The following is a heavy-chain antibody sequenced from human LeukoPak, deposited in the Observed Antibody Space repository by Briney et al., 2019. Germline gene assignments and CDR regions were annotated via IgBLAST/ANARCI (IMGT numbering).Heavy chain of an antibody. CDR3: ARTYDILTGYYGYYFDY. CDR1: GFTFSSYG. Sequence: GRSRRLSCAASGFTFSSYGMHWVRQAPGKGLEWVAVISYDGSNKYYADSVKGRFTISRDNSKNTLYLQMNSLRAEDTAVYYCARTYDILTGYYGYYFDYWGQGTLVTVSS. V-gene: IGHV3-30*03. D-gene: IGHD3-9*01. J-gene: IGHJ4*02. CDR2: ISYDGSNK.